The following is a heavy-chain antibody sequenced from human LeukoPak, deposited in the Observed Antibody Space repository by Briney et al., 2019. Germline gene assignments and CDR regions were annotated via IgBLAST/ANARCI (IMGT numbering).Heavy chain of an antibody. D-gene: IGHD4-17*01. CDR1: GFTFSSYG. J-gene: IGHJ4*02. V-gene: IGHV3-33*01. Sequence: GGSLRLSCAASGFTFSSYGMHWVRQAPGKGLEWVALIWYDGSNKYYADSVKGRFTISRDNSKNTLYLQMNSLRAEDTAVYYCARDLTYGDSTNFDYWGQGAPVTVSS. CDR3: ARDLTYGDSTNFDY. CDR2: IWYDGSNK.